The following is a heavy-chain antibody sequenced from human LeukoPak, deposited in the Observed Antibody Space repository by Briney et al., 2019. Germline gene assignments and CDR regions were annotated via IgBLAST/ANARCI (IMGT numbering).Heavy chain of an antibody. V-gene: IGHV3-30*02. J-gene: IGHJ4*02. CDR1: GFIFNSYG. D-gene: IGHD1-26*01. CDR2: IRYDGSNK. Sequence: GGSLRLSCAASGFIFNSYGMHWVRQAPGKGLEWVAFIRYDGSNKYYADSVKGRFTISRDNSKNTLYLQMNSLRVEDTAVYYCARDSGSYYVFDYWGQGTLVTVSS. CDR3: ARDSGSYYVFDY.